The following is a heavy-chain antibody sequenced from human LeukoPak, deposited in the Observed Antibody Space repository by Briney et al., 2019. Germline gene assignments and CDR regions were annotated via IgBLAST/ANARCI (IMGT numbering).Heavy chain of an antibody. D-gene: IGHD4-23*01. CDR1: GFAFRSDW. Sequence: GGSLRLSCAASGFAFRSDWMSWVRQSPEKGQEWAANINPDGSATYYVDSVKGRFIISRDNTKNSLYLQMNSLRAEDTAVYYCARPNSNDYGGNFDYWGQGTLVTVSS. CDR2: INPDGSAT. J-gene: IGHJ4*02. V-gene: IGHV3-7*03. CDR3: ARPNSNDYGGNFDY.